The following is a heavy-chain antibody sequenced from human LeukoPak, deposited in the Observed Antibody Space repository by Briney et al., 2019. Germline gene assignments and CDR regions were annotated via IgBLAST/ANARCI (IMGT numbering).Heavy chain of an antibody. CDR2: IYYSGST. D-gene: IGHD3-22*01. CDR3: AATVDDSSGYYYDY. V-gene: IGHV4-59*05. Sequence: SETLSLTCTVSGGSISSYYWSWIRQPPGKGLEWIGSIYYSGSTYYNPSLKSRVTISVDTSKNRFSLKLSSVTAADTAVYYCAATVDDSSGYYYDYWGQGTLVTVSS. CDR1: GGSISSYY. J-gene: IGHJ4*02.